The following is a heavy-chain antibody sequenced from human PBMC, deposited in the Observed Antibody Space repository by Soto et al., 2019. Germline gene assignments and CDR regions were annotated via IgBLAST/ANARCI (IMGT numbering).Heavy chain of an antibody. CDR2: INPNSGGT. CDR1: GYTFTGYY. V-gene: IGHV1-2*04. CDR3: AREISGTAMVTTSNYYYGMDV. J-gene: IGHJ6*02. D-gene: IGHD5-18*01. Sequence: ASVKVSCKASGYTFTGYYMHWVRQAPGQGLEWMGWINPNSGGTNYAQKFQGWVTMTRDTSISTAYMELSRLRSDDTAVYYCAREISGTAMVTTSNYYYGMDVWGQGTTVTVSS.